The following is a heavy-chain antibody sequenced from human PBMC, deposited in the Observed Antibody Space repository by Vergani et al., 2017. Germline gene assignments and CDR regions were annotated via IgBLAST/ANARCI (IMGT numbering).Heavy chain of an antibody. CDR1: GGSVSSGSSY. Sequence: QVQLQESGPGLVKPSETLSLTCTVSGGSVSSGSSYWGWIRQPAGKGLEWIGDIYYRGSTNYNPSLKSRVTISVDTSKNQCSLKLSSVTAADTAVYYCARGKVKLTWVDYYYYMDVWGKGTTVTVSS. D-gene: IGHD4-23*01. CDR2: IYYRGST. J-gene: IGHJ6*03. CDR3: ARGKVKLTWVDYYYYMDV. V-gene: IGHV4-61*10.